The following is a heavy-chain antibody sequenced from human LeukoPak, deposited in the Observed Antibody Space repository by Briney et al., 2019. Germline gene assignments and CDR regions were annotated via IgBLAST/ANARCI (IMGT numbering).Heavy chain of an antibody. CDR2: INPSGGST. CDR1: GYTFTGYY. J-gene: IGHJ6*02. V-gene: IGHV1-46*01. Sequence: ASVKVSCKASGYTFTGYYMHWVRQAPGQRLEWMGIINPSGGSTSYAQKFQGRVTMTRDTSTSTVYMELSSLRSEDTAVYYCARGGYNNYYYYGMDVWGQGTTVTVSS. CDR3: ARGGYNNYYYYGMDV. D-gene: IGHD3-10*01.